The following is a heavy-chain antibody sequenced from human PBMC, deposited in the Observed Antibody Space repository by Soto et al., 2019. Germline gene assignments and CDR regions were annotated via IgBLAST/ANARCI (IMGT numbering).Heavy chain of an antibody. CDR2: INHSGGT. V-gene: IGHV4-34*01. J-gene: IGHJ5*02. D-gene: IGHD3-16*02. Sequence: SETLSLTCAVYGGSFSGYYWSWIRQPPGKGLEWIGEINHSGGTNYNPSLKSRVTISVDTSKNQFSLKLSSVTAADTAVYYCALGLHLGELSHNWFDPWGQGTLVTVSS. CDR1: GGSFSGYY. CDR3: ALGLHLGELSHNWFDP.